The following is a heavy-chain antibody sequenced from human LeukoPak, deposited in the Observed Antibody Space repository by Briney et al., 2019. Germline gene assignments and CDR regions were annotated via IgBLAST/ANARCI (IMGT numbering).Heavy chain of an antibody. Sequence: GGSLRLSCAASGLTFSSYGMSWVRQAPGKGLECVSAITGTGDATYYADSVKGRFTISRDNSKNTLYLQLNSLRAEDTAVYYCAKAYGSNGYFQLPIDCWGQGTLVTVSS. CDR3: AKAYGSNGYFQLPIDC. D-gene: IGHD3-22*01. CDR1: GLTFSSYG. V-gene: IGHV3-23*01. CDR2: ITGTGDAT. J-gene: IGHJ4*02.